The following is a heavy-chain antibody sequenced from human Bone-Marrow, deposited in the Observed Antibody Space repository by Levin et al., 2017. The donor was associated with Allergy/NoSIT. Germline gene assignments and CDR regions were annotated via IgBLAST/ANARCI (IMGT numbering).Heavy chain of an antibody. Sequence: GGSLRLSCEASGFTFNSSVIHWVRQAPGKGLEWVAVVSYDVTNKEYADSVKGRFTISRDNSKNTVYLQMSALRPEDTAVYYCAKAGVYGDSETGSDFDYWGQGTLVTVSS. J-gene: IGHJ4*02. CDR3: AKAGVYGDSETGSDFDY. CDR2: VSYDVTNK. V-gene: IGHV3-30*18. CDR1: GFTFNSSV. D-gene: IGHD4-17*01.